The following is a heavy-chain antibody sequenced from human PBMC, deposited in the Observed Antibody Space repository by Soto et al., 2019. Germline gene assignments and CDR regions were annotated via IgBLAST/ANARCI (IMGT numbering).Heavy chain of an antibody. J-gene: IGHJ4*02. Sequence: GGSLRLSCAASGFTFSSYGMHWVRQAPGKGLEWVAVIWYDGSNKYYADSVKGRFTISRDNSKNTLYLQMNSLRAEDTAVYYCARENCGGDCRRERYFDYWGQGTLVTVSS. CDR1: GFTFSSYG. CDR2: IWYDGSNK. V-gene: IGHV3-33*01. D-gene: IGHD2-21*02. CDR3: ARENCGGDCRRERYFDY.